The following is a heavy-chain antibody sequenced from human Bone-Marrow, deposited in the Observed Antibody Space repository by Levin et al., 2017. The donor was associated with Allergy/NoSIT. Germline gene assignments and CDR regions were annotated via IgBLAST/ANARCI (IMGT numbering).Heavy chain of an antibody. J-gene: IGHJ2*01. CDR2: ISASGNNR. V-gene: IGHV3-23*02. CDR1: GFIFGDYA. Sequence: GGSLRLSCAASGFIFGDYAMNWVRQAPGKGLEWVSLISASGNNRYYGDSVKGRFTVSRANSKNTMYLQMNSLRGEDTAIYYCAKEATVSTVSYFDLWGRGTLVTVSP. CDR3: AKEATVSTVSYFDL. D-gene: IGHD4-17*01.